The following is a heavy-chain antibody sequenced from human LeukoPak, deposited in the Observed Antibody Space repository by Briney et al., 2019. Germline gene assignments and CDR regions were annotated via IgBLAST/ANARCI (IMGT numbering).Heavy chain of an antibody. J-gene: IGHJ4*02. V-gene: IGHV3-21*01. CDR1: GFTFSSYV. Sequence: GGSLRLSCAASGFTFSSYVMIWVRQAPGKGLEWVSSISSSSSYIYYADSVKGRFTISRDNAKNSLYLQMNSLRAEDTAVYYCARERSGSSYFDYWGQGTLVTVSS. CDR3: ARERSGSSYFDY. CDR2: ISSSSSYI. D-gene: IGHD6-6*01.